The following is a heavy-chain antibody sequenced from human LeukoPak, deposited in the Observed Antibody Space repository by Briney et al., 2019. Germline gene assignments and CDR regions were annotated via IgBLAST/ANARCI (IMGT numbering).Heavy chain of an antibody. D-gene: IGHD6-6*01. J-gene: IGHJ6*03. Sequence: GASVKVSCKASGGTFSSYAISWVRQAPGQGLEWMGGIIPIFGTANYAQKFQGRVTITTDESTSTAYMELSSLRSEDTAVYYRARDKTGYSSSSFDYYYYYMDVWGKGTTVTVSS. V-gene: IGHV1-69*05. CDR1: GGTFSSYA. CDR2: IIPIFGTA. CDR3: ARDKTGYSSSSFDYYYYYMDV.